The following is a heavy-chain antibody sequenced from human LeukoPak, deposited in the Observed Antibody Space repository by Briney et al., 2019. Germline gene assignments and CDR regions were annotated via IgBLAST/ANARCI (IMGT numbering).Heavy chain of an antibody. Sequence: SVKVSCKTSGGTFSSSAITWVRQAPGQGLEWMGRIIPVLNITTYAQKFQGSVTITADTSTSTVYMELSSLRPEETAVYYCARDQGLTAPPPYGLDVWGQGTTVIVSS. CDR2: IIPVLNIT. CDR3: ARDQGLTAPPPYGLDV. CDR1: GGTFSSSA. J-gene: IGHJ6*02. V-gene: IGHV1-69*04. D-gene: IGHD5-18*01.